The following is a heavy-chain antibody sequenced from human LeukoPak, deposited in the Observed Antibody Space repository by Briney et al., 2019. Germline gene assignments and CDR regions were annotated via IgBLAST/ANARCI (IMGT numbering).Heavy chain of an antibody. CDR2: ISSSGSTI. D-gene: IGHD2-8*01. CDR1: GFTFSDYY. CDR3: ARALWDIVLISGIFDP. V-gene: IGHV3-11*04. Sequence: PGGSLRLSCAASGFTFSDYYMSWIRQAPGKGLEWVSYISSSGSTIYYADSVKGRFTISRDNAKNSLYLQMNSLRAEDTAVYYCARALWDIVLISGIFDPWGQGTLVTVSS. J-gene: IGHJ5*02.